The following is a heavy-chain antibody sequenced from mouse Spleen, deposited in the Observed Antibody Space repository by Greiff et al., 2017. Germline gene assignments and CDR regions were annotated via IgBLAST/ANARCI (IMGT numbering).Heavy chain of an antibody. CDR3: NYGLPSYWYFDV. J-gene: IGHJ1*01. V-gene: IGHV1-39*01. CDR2: INPNYGTT. D-gene: IGHD1-1*02. CDR1: GYSFTDYN. Sequence: EVKLMESGPELVKPGASVKISCKASGYSFTDYNMNWVKQSNGKSLEWIGVINPNYGTTSYNQKFKGKATLTVDQSSSTAYMQLNSLTSEDSAVYYCNYGLPSYWYFDVWGAGTTVTVSS.